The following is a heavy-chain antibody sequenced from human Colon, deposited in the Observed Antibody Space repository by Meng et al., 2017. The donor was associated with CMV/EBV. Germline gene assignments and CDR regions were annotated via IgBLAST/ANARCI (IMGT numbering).Heavy chain of an antibody. J-gene: IGHJ6*02. CDR3: ASSHFDFWSNYAHPRGWALDV. CDR2: MYYSGST. D-gene: IGHD3-3*01. Sequence: SETLSLTCTVSGVSISSSSYYWGWIRQPPGKGLEWIGNMYYSGSTYYNPSLKGRVTISIETSKNQFSLNLSSVTAADTAVYYCASSHFDFWSNYAHPRGWALDVWGQGTTVIVSS. CDR1: GVSISSSSYY. V-gene: IGHV4-39*07.